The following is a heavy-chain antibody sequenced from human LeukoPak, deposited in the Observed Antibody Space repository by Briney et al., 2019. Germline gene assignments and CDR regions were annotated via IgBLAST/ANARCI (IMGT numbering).Heavy chain of an antibody. CDR3: AGGRGGWYAFES. Sequence: GGSLRLSCAASNFTVSGNYMTWVRQTPGMGLECVSVMYTEDVTYYADSVKGRFTISRDNSKNTLYLQMNSLRTEDTVVYYCAGGRGGWYAFESRGQGTLVTVSS. V-gene: IGHV3-53*01. CDR1: NFTVSGNY. D-gene: IGHD6-19*01. J-gene: IGHJ4*02. CDR2: MYTEDVT.